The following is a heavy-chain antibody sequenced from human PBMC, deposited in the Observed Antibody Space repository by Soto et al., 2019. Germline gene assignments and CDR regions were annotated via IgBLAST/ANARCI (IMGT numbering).Heavy chain of an antibody. CDR1: GFTFNSYA. CDR3: AKGSHYDILTAYHAFDY. J-gene: IGHJ4*02. CDR2: ISGGGGGT. Sequence: GGSLRLSCAASGFTFNSYAMNWVRQAPGKGLEWVSSISGGGGGTYYADSVKGRLTISRDNSKNTLYLQMNSLRAEDTALYYCAKGSHYDILTAYHAFDYWGPGTLVTRLL. V-gene: IGHV3-23*01. D-gene: IGHD3-9*01.